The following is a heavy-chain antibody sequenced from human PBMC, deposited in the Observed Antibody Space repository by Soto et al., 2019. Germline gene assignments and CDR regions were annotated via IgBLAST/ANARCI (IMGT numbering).Heavy chain of an antibody. CDR2: ISGSGGST. CDR1: GFTFSSYA. CDR3: AKGSTNFPYYYYYYMDV. D-gene: IGHD2-2*01. Sequence: EAQLLESGGGLVQPGGSLRLSCAASGFTFSSYAMSWVRQAPGKGLEWVSAISGSGGSTYYADSVKGRFTISRDNSKNTLSLQMNSLRAEDTAVYYCAKGSTNFPYYYYYYMDVWGKGTTVTVSS. J-gene: IGHJ6*03. V-gene: IGHV3-23*01.